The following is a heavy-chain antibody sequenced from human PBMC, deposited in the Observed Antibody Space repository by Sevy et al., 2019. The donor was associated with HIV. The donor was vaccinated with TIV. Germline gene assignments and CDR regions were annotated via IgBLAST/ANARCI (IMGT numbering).Heavy chain of an antibody. CDR1: GGSITSGGYY. Sequence: SETLSLTCTVSGGSITSGGYYWSWIRQHAGKGREWIGYVYYTGSTYYSPSLKSRVTMSVDTSKNQFSLRLTSVTAADTAVYYCVRDKNYYDSSGFYRGFFDSWGQGTLVTVSS. CDR3: VRDKNYYDSSGFYRGFFDS. J-gene: IGHJ4*02. CDR2: VYYTGST. V-gene: IGHV4-31*03. D-gene: IGHD3-22*01.